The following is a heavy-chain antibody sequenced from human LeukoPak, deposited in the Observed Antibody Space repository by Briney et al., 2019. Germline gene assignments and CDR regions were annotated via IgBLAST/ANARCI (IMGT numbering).Heavy chain of an antibody. CDR2: ISSNGGST. J-gene: IGHJ6*02. CDR3: VTAYGSGSYLGYYYYGMDV. Sequence: GGSLRLSCSASGFTFSSYAMHWVRQAPGKGLEYVSAISSNGGSTYYADSVKGRFTISRDNSKNTLYLQMSSLRAEDTAVYYCVTAYGSGSYLGYYYYGMDVWGQGTTVTVSS. CDR1: GFTFSSYA. D-gene: IGHD3-10*01. V-gene: IGHV3-64D*06.